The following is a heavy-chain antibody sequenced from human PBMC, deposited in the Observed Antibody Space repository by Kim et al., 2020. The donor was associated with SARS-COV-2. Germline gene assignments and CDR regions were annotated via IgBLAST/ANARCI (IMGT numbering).Heavy chain of an antibody. CDR2: IYYSGST. V-gene: IGHV4-39*01. CDR1: GGSISSSSYY. J-gene: IGHJ4*02. Sequence: SETLSLTCTVSGGSISSSSYYWGWIRQPPGKGLEWIGSIYYSGSTYYNPSLKSRVTISVDTSKNQFSLKLSSVTAADTAVYYCARLEGGSSWAYTYWGQGTLVTVSS. CDR3: ARLEGGSSWAYTY. D-gene: IGHD3-16*01.